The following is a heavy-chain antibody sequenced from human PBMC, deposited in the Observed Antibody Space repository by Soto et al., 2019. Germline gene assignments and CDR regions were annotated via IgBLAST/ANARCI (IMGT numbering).Heavy chain of an antibody. D-gene: IGHD3-22*01. V-gene: IGHV1-24*01. J-gene: IGHJ4*02. Sequence: ASVKVSCKASGYTFTSYGISWVRQAPGQGLEWMGGFDPEDGETIYAQKFQGRVTMTEDTSTDTAYMELSSLRSEDTAVYYCATGAPYDSSGYCPFDYWGQGTLVTVSS. CDR1: GYTFTSYG. CDR3: ATGAPYDSSGYCPFDY. CDR2: FDPEDGET.